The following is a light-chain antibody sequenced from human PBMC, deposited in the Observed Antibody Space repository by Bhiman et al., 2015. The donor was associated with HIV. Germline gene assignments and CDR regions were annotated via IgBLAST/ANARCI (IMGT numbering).Light chain of an antibody. CDR3: QVCDIHIDHSVV. J-gene: IGLJ3*02. CDR1: NIGSQT. Sequence: SYELTQPPSVSVAPGKTAILTCAGNNIGSQTVHWYQLRPGQAPVLVISYNSDRPSGIPERFSGSNAGNVATLTINRAQVGDEADYYCQVCDIHIDHSVVFGGGTRLTVL. V-gene: IGLV3-21*04. CDR2: YNS.